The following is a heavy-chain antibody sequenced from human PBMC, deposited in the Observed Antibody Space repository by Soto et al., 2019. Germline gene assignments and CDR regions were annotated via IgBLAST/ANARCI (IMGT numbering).Heavy chain of an antibody. V-gene: IGHV3-30*18. CDR1: GFTFNIYG. J-gene: IGHJ4*02. CDR2: ISYDGSNQ. Sequence: PGGSLRLSCAASGFTFNIYGMHRVRQAPDKGLEWVAVISYDGSNQYYVDSVKGRFTISRDKSKNTLFLQMNSLRADDTAVYYCAKDQASGQGSFDSWGQGTLVTVSS. CDR3: AKDQASGQGSFDS.